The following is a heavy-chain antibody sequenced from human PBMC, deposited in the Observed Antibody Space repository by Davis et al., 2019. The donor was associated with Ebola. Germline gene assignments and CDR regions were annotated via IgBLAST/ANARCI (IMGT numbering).Heavy chain of an antibody. V-gene: IGHV4-59*01. Sequence: SETLSLTCTVSGGSISSYYWSWIRQPPGKGLESIGYISDCGSTHYNPSLKSRVTISVDTSKNQFSLKLSSVTAADTAVYYCARLDAYWGQGTLVTVSS. CDR2: ISDCGST. CDR1: GGSISSYY. J-gene: IGHJ4*02. D-gene: IGHD1-1*01. CDR3: ARLDAY.